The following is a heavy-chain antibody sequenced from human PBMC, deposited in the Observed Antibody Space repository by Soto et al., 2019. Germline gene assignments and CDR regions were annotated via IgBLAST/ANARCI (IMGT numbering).Heavy chain of an antibody. CDR1: GFTFSDYY. CDR3: ARAMTYYYDSSGYPVLDAFDI. CDR2: ISSSGSTI. V-gene: IGHV3-11*01. Sequence: GGSLRLSWAASGFTFSDYYMSWIRQATGKGLEWVSYISSSGSTIYYADSVKGRFNISRDNAKNSLYLQMNSLSAEDTAVYYCARAMTYYYDSSGYPVLDAFDIWGQGTMVTVSS. J-gene: IGHJ3*02. D-gene: IGHD3-22*01.